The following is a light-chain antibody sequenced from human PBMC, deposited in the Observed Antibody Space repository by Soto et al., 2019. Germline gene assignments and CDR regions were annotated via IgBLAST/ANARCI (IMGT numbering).Light chain of an antibody. CDR1: SSDIGHYNR. V-gene: IGLV2-14*01. Sequence: QSALTQPASVSGSPGQSITISCTGTSSDIGHYNRVSWYQQHPGKAPKLMIYEVISRPSGVSNRFSGSKSGNTASLTISGLQAEDEADYYCNSYTNTGTFWVFGGGTKVTVL. CDR3: NSYTNTGTFWV. CDR2: EVI. J-gene: IGLJ3*02.